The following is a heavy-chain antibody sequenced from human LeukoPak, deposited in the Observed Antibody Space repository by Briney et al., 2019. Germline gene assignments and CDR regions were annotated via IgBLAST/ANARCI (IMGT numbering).Heavy chain of an antibody. Sequence: ASVKVSCKASGYTFTSYGISWVRQAPGQGLEWMGWISAYNGNTNYAQKLQGRVTMTTDTSTSTAYMELRSLRSGDTAVYYCARVDDYGGNFHYWGQGTLVTVSS. CDR2: ISAYNGNT. D-gene: IGHD4-23*01. V-gene: IGHV1-18*01. CDR1: GYTFTSYG. CDR3: ARVDDYGGNFHY. J-gene: IGHJ4*02.